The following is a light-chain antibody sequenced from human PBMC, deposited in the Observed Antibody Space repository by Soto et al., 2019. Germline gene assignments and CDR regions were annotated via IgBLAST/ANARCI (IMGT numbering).Light chain of an antibody. Sequence: DIPMTQSPSSLSASVGDRVSVTCRASQSISTLLNWYQQRPGEAPKLLIYAASSLQSGVPSRFSGSGSGADFTLTIGSLQPEDFATYYCQQSYTTPRTFGQGTKVEVK. CDR3: QQSYTTPRT. V-gene: IGKV1-39*01. J-gene: IGKJ1*01. CDR1: QSISTL. CDR2: AAS.